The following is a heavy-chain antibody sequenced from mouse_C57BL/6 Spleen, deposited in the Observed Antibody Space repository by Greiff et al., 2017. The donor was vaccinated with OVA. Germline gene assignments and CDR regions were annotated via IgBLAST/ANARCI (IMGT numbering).Heavy chain of an antibody. D-gene: IGHD1-1*02. J-gene: IGHJ4*01. CDR2: ISSGGDYI. CDR1: GFTFSSYA. V-gene: IGHV5-9-1*02. Sequence: DVMLVESGEGLVKPGGSLKLSCAASGFTFSSYAMSWVRQTPEKRLEWVAYISSGGDYIYYADIVKGRFTISRDKARNILYLQMSSLESEDTAMYYCTSRNGSYDAMDYWGQGTSVTVSS. CDR3: TSRNGSYDAMDY.